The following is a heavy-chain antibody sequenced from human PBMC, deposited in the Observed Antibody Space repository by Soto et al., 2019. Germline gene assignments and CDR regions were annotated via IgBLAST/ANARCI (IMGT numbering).Heavy chain of an antibody. CDR1: GFTFSSYA. Sequence: GGSLRLSCAASGFTFSSYAMHWVRQAPGKGLEWVAVISYDGSNKYYADSVKGRFTISRDNSKNTLYLQMNSLRAEDTAVYYCARDRKGGSYSVFQHWGQGTLVTVSS. J-gene: IGHJ1*01. CDR2: ISYDGSNK. D-gene: IGHD2-15*01. CDR3: ARDRKGGSYSVFQH. V-gene: IGHV3-30-3*01.